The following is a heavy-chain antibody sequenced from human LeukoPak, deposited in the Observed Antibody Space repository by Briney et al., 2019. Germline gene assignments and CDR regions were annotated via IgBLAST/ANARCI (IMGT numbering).Heavy chain of an antibody. J-gene: IGHJ5*02. D-gene: IGHD2-15*01. CDR1: GLTFRNYW. CDR2: INSDGSST. CDR3: ARGGYCSGGSCYRIDP. V-gene: IGHV3-74*01. Sequence: GGSLRLSCADSGLTFRNYWMHWARQAPGKGLVWVARINSDGSSTSYADSVKGRFTISRDNAKNTLYLQMNSLRAEDTAVYYCARGGYCSGGSCYRIDPWGQGTLVTVSS.